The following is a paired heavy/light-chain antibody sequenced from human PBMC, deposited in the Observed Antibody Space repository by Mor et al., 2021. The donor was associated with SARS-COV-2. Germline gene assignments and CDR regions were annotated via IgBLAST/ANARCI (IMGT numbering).Light chain of an antibody. J-gene: IGKJ1*01. V-gene: IGKV3-20*01. CDR1: QSVSSNY. Sequence: EIVLTQSPGTLSVSPGERAALSCRASQSVSSNYLAWYQQKPGQAPRLLIYGASSRAAGIPDRFSGSGSGTDFTLTISRLEPEDFAVYYCQQYGSSPPWTFGQGTKVEIK. CDR3: QQYGSSPPWT. CDR2: GAS.
Heavy chain of an antibody. V-gene: IGHV4-39*01. CDR3: ARHRGYTYGYPFYFDY. J-gene: IGHJ4*02. Sequence: QLHLLESGPGLVKPSETLSLTCSVSGGSISSGNNYWGWIRQPPGKGLEWIGSIYYSGSTYYNPPLKSRVTISVDTSKNQFSLKLNSVTAADTAVYYCARHRGYTYGYPFYFDYWGQGSLVTVSS. D-gene: IGHD5-18*01. CDR1: GGSISSGNNY. CDR2: IYYSGST.